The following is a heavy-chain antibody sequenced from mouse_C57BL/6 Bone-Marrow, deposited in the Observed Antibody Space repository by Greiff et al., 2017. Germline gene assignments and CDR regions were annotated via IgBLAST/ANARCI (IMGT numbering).Heavy chain of an antibody. Sequence: VQLQQSGPELVKPGASVKISCKASGYTFTDYYMNWVKQSHGKSLEWIGDINPNNGGTSYNQKFKGKDTLTVDKSSSTAYMELRSLTSEDSAVYYCARPDHYYFYAMDYWGQGTSVTVSS. D-gene: IGHD1-2*01. CDR1: GYTFTDYY. V-gene: IGHV1-26*01. J-gene: IGHJ4*01. CDR3: ARPDHYYFYAMDY. CDR2: INPNNGGT.